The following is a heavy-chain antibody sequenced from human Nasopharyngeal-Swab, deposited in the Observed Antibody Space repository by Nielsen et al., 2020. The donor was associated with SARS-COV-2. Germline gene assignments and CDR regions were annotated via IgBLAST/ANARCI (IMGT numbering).Heavy chain of an antibody. D-gene: IGHD5-18*01. Sequence: SETLSLTCTVSGGSISSSSYYWGWIRQPPGKGLEWIGSIYYSGSTYYNPSLKSRVTISVDTSKNQFSLKLSSVTAADTAVYYCARGGYSYCSDYWGQGTLVTVSS. J-gene: IGHJ4*02. CDR2: IYYSGST. V-gene: IGHV4-39*01. CDR3: ARGGYSYCSDY. CDR1: GGSISSSSYY.